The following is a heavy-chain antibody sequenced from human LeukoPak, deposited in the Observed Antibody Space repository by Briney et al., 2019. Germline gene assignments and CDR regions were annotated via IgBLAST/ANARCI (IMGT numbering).Heavy chain of an antibody. Sequence: ASVKVSCKASGCTFTGYYMHWVRQAPGQGLEWMGWINPNSGGTNYAQKFQGRVTMTRDTSISTAYMELSRLRSDDTAVYYCANVYDILTGAADAFDIWGQGTMVTVSS. V-gene: IGHV1-2*02. J-gene: IGHJ3*02. CDR1: GCTFTGYY. CDR2: INPNSGGT. CDR3: ANVYDILTGAADAFDI. D-gene: IGHD3-9*01.